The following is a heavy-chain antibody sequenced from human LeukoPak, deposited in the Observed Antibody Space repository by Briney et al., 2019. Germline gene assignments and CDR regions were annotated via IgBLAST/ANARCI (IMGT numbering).Heavy chain of an antibody. CDR2: ISWNSGSI. Sequence: PGGSLRLSCAASGFTFDDYAMHWVRQAPGKGLEWVSGISWNSGSIGYADSVKGRFTISRDNAKNSLYLQMNSLSAEDTAVYYCAREEGIDGSGYYYVLGYWGQGTLVTVSS. CDR3: AREEGIDGSGYYYVLGY. D-gene: IGHD3-22*01. V-gene: IGHV3-9*01. CDR1: GFTFDDYA. J-gene: IGHJ4*02.